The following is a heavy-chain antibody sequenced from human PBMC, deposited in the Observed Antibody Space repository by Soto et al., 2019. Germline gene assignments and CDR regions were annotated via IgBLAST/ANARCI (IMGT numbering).Heavy chain of an antibody. Sequence: EVHLVESGGGLVKPGGSLRLSCAASGFTFNNAWMSWVRQAPGKGLEWVGRIKSNSDGGTTDYAAPVKGRFTISRDDSKSTLYLQMNSLQTEDAAVYYCVAYYELLNGQHGWFDPWGQGTLVTVSS. CDR2: IKSNSDGGTT. CDR3: VAYYELLNGQHGWFDP. J-gene: IGHJ5*02. D-gene: IGHD3-9*01. V-gene: IGHV3-15*01. CDR1: GFTFNNAW.